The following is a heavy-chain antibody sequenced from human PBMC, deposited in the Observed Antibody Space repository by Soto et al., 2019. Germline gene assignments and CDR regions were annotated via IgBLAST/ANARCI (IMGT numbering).Heavy chain of an antibody. D-gene: IGHD6-19*01. V-gene: IGHV4-59*08. CDR1: GGSISSYY. CDR3: ARQYSSGWYFDY. CDR2: IYYSGST. J-gene: IGHJ4*02. Sequence: ASETLSLTCTVSGGSISSYYWSWIRQPPGKGLEWIGYIYYSGSTNYNPSLKSRVTISVDTSKNQFSLKLSSVTAADTAVYYCARQYSSGWYFDYWGQGTLVTVSS.